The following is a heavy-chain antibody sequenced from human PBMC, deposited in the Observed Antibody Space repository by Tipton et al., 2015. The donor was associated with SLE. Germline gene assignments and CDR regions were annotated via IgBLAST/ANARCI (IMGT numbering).Heavy chain of an antibody. CDR2: IFHSGST. J-gene: IGHJ6*02. Sequence: TLSLTCVVSGVSISSENWWSWVRQSPGEGLEWIGEIFHSGSTYYNPSLKSRVTISIDESRNQFSLQVKPVTAADTAVYYCARVVAVGATHYYDMDVWGQGTTVTVYS. CDR3: ARVVAVGATHYYDMDV. CDR1: GVSISSENW. V-gene: IGHV4-4*02. D-gene: IGHD1-26*01.